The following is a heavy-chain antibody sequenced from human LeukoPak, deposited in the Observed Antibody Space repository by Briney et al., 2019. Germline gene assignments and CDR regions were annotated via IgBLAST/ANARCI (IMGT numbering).Heavy chain of an antibody. V-gene: IGHV1-18*04. Sequence: VASVKVSCNASGYTFTGYYMHWVRQAPGQGLEWMGWISAYNGNTNYAQKLQGRVTMTTDTSTSTAYMELRSLRSDDTAVYYCARDLLRVSSSGWRDWGQGTLVTVSS. CDR2: ISAYNGNT. CDR3: ARDLLRVSSSGWRD. D-gene: IGHD6-19*01. J-gene: IGHJ4*02. CDR1: GYTFTGYY.